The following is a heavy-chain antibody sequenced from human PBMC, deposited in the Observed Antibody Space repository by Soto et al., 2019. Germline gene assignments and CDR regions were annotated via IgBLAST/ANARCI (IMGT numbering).Heavy chain of an antibody. J-gene: IGHJ6*02. CDR1: GFTFSSYE. CDR2: ISSSGSTI. Sequence: LRFSCAASGFTFSSYEMNWVRQAPGKGLEWVSYISSSGSTIYYADSVKGRFTISRDNAKNSLYLQMNSLRAEDTAVYYCARESCSGGSCTGMDVWGQGTTVTVSS. CDR3: ARESCSGGSCTGMDV. D-gene: IGHD2-15*01. V-gene: IGHV3-48*03.